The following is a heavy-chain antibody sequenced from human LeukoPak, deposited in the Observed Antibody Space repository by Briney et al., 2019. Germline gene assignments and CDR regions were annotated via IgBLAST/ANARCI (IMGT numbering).Heavy chain of an antibody. Sequence: GGSLRLSCAGSGFTFSSYGMHWVRQAPGKGLEWVSSISSSSSYIYYADSVKGRFTISRDNAKNSLYLQMNSLRAEDTAVYYCARETGPGGDAFDIWGQGTMVTVSS. V-gene: IGHV3-21*01. CDR2: ISSSSSYI. CDR3: ARETGPGGDAFDI. CDR1: GFTFSSYG. J-gene: IGHJ3*02.